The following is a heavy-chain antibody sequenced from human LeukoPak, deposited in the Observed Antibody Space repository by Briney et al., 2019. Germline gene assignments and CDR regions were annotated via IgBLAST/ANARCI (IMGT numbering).Heavy chain of an antibody. J-gene: IGHJ6*04. V-gene: IGHV5-10-1*01. CDR2: IDPSDSYT. Sequence: PGESLKISCKGSGYRFTSYWISWVRQMPGKGLEWMGRIDPSDSYTNYSPSFQGHVTIPADKSISTAYLQWSSLKASDTAMYYCARHLPYYYYGMDVWGKGTTVTVSS. CDR1: GYRFTSYW. CDR3: ARHLPYYYYGMDV.